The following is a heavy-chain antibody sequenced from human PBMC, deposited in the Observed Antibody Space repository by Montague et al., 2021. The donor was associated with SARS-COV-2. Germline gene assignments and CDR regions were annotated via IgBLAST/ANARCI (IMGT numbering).Heavy chain of an antibody. V-gene: IGHV3-33*06. CDR1: GFTFSSYG. D-gene: IGHD3-3*01. Sequence: SLRLSCAASGFTFSSYGMHWVRQAPGKGLEWVAVIWYDGSNKYXXXSXXXRFXISRGNSKNMLYLQMNSLRAEDTAVYYCAKDLEEFITIFGVVTKSTLGMDVWGQGTTVTVSS. CDR2: IWYDGSNK. CDR3: AKDLEEFITIFGVVTKSTLGMDV. J-gene: IGHJ6*02.